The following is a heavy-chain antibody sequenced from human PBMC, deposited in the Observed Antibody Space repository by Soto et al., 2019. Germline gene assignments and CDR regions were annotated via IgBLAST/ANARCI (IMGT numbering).Heavy chain of an antibody. V-gene: IGHV3-64*01. D-gene: IGHD1-1*01. CDR1: GFTFSSYG. CDR3: ARDPNGHAYDY. Sequence: GGSLRLSCASSGFTFSSYGMHWVRQAPGKGLEYVSGITSNGGNTDYASSVKGRFTISRDNSKNTLYLQMNSLRAEDTAVYYCARDPNGHAYDYWGQGTLVTVSS. J-gene: IGHJ4*02. CDR2: ITSNGGNT.